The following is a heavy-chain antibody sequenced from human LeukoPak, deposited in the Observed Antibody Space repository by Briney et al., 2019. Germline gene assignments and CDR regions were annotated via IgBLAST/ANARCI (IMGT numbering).Heavy chain of an antibody. CDR3: ARYSGYYLSYFDY. V-gene: IGHV4-4*02. CDR2: INHSGST. D-gene: IGHD3-22*01. J-gene: IGHJ4*02. CDR1: GDSINSLDL. Sequence: PSETLSLTCTVSGDSINSLDLWSWVRQPPGKGLEWIGEINHSGSTNYNPSLKSRVTISVDTSKNQFSLKLNSVTAADTAMYYCARYSGYYLSYFDYWGQGTLVTVSS.